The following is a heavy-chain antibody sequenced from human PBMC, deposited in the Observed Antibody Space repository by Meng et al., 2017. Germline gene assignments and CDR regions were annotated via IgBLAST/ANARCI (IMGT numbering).Heavy chain of an antibody. Sequence: EGQVEESGGGLVQPGGPLRLYWSAYGFTFSSYWMHWVRQAPGKGLVWVSRINSDGSSTSYADSVKGRFTISRDNSKNTLYLQMNSLRAEDTAVYYCARVVYSSGWSFDYWGQGTLVTVSS. CDR2: INSDGSST. D-gene: IGHD6-19*01. V-gene: IGHV3-74*02. J-gene: IGHJ4*02. CDR1: GFTFSSYW. CDR3: ARVVYSSGWSFDY.